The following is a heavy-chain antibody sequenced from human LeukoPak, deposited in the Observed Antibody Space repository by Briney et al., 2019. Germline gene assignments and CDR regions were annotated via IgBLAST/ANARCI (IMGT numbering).Heavy chain of an antibody. CDR1: GYTFTGYY. V-gene: IGHV1-2*02. J-gene: IGHJ4*02. CDR2: INPNSGGT. D-gene: IGHD3-3*01. Sequence: ASVKVSCKASGYTFTGYYMHWVRQAPGQGLEWMGWINPNSGGTNYAQKFQGGVTMTRDTSISTAYMELSRLRSDDTAVYYCARRPDFWSGYPFDYWGQGTLVTVSS. CDR3: ARRPDFWSGYPFDY.